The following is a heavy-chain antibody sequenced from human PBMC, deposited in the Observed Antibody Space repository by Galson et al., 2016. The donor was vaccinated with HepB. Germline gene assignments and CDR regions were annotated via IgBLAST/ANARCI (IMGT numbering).Heavy chain of an antibody. CDR1: GFTFSKYW. CDR2: IKEDGSER. J-gene: IGHJ6*02. D-gene: IGHD3-16*01. V-gene: IGHV3-7*03. Sequence: SLRLSCAVSGFTFSKYWMSWVRQAPGKGLEWVANIKEDGSERYFVASVKGRFTVSRDNAKNSLYLQMNSLEPEDSALYYCVRDMAPGGAGVWGQGTTVTVSS. CDR3: VRDMAPGGAGV.